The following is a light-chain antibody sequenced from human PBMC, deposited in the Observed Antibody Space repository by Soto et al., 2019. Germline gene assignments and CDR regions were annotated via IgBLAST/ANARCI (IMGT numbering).Light chain of an antibody. Sequence: DIQMTQSPSTLSASVGDRVTITCRASQSISSWLGWYQQKPGKAPKLLIYKASNLESGVPSRFSGSGSGTEFTLTISSLQPDDFATYHCQQHNSYSRTFGQGTKVEIK. CDR2: KAS. J-gene: IGKJ1*01. V-gene: IGKV1-5*03. CDR3: QQHNSYSRT. CDR1: QSISSW.